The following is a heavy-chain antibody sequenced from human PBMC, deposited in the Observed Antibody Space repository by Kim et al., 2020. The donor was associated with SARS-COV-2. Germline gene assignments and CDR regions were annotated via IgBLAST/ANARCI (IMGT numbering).Heavy chain of an antibody. CDR1: GFTFSSYA. D-gene: IGHD3-22*01. CDR3: AKDQVRDSSGYYPYYFDY. V-gene: IGHV3-23*01. J-gene: IGHJ4*02. Sequence: GGSLRLSCAASGFTFSSYAMSWVRQAPGKGLEWVSAISGSGGSTYYADSVKGRFTISRDNSKNTLYLQMNSLRAEDTAVYYCAKDQVRDSSGYYPYYFDYWGQGTLVTVSS. CDR2: ISGSGGST.